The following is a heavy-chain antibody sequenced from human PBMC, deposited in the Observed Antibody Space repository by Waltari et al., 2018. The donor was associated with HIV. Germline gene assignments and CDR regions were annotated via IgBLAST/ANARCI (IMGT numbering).Heavy chain of an antibody. CDR3: ARDGPASSSSDFDY. CDR1: GFIFSTYS. Sequence: EVQLVESGGGLVQPGGSLRLSCVGSGFIFSTYSMAWVRQAPGKGLEWIATIKEDGSERYYVDSVKGRFTIPRDNAKNSLYLQMHSLRVEDTAVYYCARDGPASSSSDFDYWGQGTLVTVSS. V-gene: IGHV3-7*03. D-gene: IGHD6-6*01. CDR2: IKEDGSER. J-gene: IGHJ4*02.